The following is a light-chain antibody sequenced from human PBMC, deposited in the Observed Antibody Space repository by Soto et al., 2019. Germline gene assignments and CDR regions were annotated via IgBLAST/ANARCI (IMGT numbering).Light chain of an antibody. V-gene: IGLV1-47*01. J-gene: IGLJ2*01. CDR2: RNN. CDR1: SPSIESNY. CDR3: TVWDDSLRGRL. Sequence: QSVLTQPPSASGTPGQRVTISCSGTSPSIESNYVYWYQQLPGTAPRLLIYRNNQRPSGVPDRFSGSKSGTPASLALSALRAEDEADYYCTVWDDSLRGRLFGGGTKLTVL.